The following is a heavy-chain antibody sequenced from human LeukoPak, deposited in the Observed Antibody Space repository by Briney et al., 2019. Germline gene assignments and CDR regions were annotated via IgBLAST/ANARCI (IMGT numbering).Heavy chain of an antibody. D-gene: IGHD2/OR15-2a*01. Sequence: PSETLSLTCTVSGGSISSYYWSWIRQPAGKGLEWIGRVHTSGSTNYNPSLKSRVTISLDTSKNQFSLRMSSVTAADTAVYYCARANSPNWFDPWGQGTLVTVSS. CDR1: GGSISSYY. J-gene: IGHJ5*02. CDR2: VHTSGST. V-gene: IGHV4-4*07. CDR3: ARANSPNWFDP.